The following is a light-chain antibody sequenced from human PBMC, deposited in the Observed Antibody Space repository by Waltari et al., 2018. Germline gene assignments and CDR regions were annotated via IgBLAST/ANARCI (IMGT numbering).Light chain of an antibody. CDR2: WAS. CDR1: QSVLYSSSNNNY. J-gene: IGKJ2*01. CDR3: QQYYTTPYT. V-gene: IGKV4-1*01. Sequence: DIVMTQSPDSLAVSLGERATINCKSSQSVLYSSSNNNYLAWYQQKPGQPPKLLIYWASARESGVPDRFSGSGYGTDFTLTISSLQAEDVAVYYCQQYYTTPYTFGQGTKLEIK.